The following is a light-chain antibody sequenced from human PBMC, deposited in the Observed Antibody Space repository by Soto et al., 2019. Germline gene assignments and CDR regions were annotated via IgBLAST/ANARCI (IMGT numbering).Light chain of an antibody. CDR3: QQYTSYYT. J-gene: IGKJ2*01. V-gene: IGKV1-5*03. CDR2: KAS. Sequence: DIQMTQSPSTLSASVGDRVTITCWASQSISNWLAWYQQKPGKAPKLLIYKASTLQSGVPSRFSGSGSGADFTLTISSLQPDDFGTYYCQQYTSYYTFGQGTKLEIK. CDR1: QSISNW.